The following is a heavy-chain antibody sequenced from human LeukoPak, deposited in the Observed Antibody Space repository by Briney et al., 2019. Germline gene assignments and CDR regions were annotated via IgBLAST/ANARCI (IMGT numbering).Heavy chain of an antibody. J-gene: IGHJ4*02. Sequence: ASVKVSCKASGYTFTSYGISWVRQAPGQGLEWMGWISAYNGNTNYAQKFQGRVTMTRDMSTSTVYMELSSLRSEDTAVYYCARAWGDGYIRLGMDYWGQGTLVTVSS. CDR1: GYTFTSYG. D-gene: IGHD5-24*01. CDR2: ISAYNGNT. CDR3: ARAWGDGYIRLGMDY. V-gene: IGHV1-18*01.